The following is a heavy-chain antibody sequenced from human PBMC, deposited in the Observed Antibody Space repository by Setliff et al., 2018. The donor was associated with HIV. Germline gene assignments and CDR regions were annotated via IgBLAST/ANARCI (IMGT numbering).Heavy chain of an antibody. V-gene: IGHV3-30-3*01. J-gene: IGHJ4*02. D-gene: IGHD3-22*01. CDR3: ARETMYDSRGYLSHYFDP. Sequence: GGSLRLSCAASGFTFSNYAMHWVRQAPGKGLEWVAVISYDGSNKYYADSVKGRFTISRDNSKNTLYLQMNSLRVEDTAVYYCARETMYDSRGYLSHYFDPWGQGTLVTVSS. CDR1: GFTFSNYA. CDR2: ISYDGSNK.